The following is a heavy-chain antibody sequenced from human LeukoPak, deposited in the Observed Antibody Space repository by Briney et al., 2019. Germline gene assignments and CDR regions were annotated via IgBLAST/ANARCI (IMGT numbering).Heavy chain of an antibody. CDR1: GFTFSSYA. V-gene: IGHV3-23*01. Sequence: GSLRLSCAASGFTFSSYAMNWVRQAPGKGLEWVSAISGSGGSTYYADSVKGRFTISRDNSKNTLYLQMNSLRAEDTAVYYCAKDLFRYSGPFYWGQGTLVTVSS. CDR3: AKDLFRYSGPFY. J-gene: IGHJ4*02. D-gene: IGHD2-15*01. CDR2: ISGSGGST.